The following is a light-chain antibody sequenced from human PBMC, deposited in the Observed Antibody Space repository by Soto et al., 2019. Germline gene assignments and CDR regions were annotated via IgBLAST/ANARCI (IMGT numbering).Light chain of an antibody. J-gene: IGKJ1*01. Sequence: DIQMNQSPSSRSASVGDRVTITCRASQSISTYLNWYQQKPGKAPKLLIYDASNLQSGVPSRFSGGGSATDFTLTISSLQPEDFAAYYCQQSYNTPRTFGQGTKVEIK. CDR1: QSISTY. CDR3: QQSYNTPRT. V-gene: IGKV1-39*01. CDR2: DAS.